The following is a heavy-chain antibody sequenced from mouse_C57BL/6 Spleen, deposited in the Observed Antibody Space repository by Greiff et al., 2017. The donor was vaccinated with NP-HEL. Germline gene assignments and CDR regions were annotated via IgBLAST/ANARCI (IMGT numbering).Heavy chain of an antibody. J-gene: IGHJ1*03. CDR3: ANLYGSSHWYFDV. CDR2: ISSGSSTI. V-gene: IGHV5-17*01. Sequence: EVKLVESGGGLVKPGGSLKLSCAASGFTFSDYGMHWVRQAPEKGLEWVAYISSGSSTIYYADTVKGRFTISRDNAKNTLFLQMTSLRSEDTAMYYCANLYGSSHWYFDVWGTGTTVTVSS. CDR1: GFTFSDYG. D-gene: IGHD1-1*01.